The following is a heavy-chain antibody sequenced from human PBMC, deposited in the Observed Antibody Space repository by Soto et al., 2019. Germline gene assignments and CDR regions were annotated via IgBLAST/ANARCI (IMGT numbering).Heavy chain of an antibody. D-gene: IGHD3-3*01. CDR2: ISGSGGST. CDR3: AKRDGYYSGYYYYYMDV. J-gene: IGHJ6*03. V-gene: IGHV3-23*01. CDR1: GFTFSSYA. Sequence: GGSLRLSCAASGFTFSSYAMSWVRQAPGKGLEWVSAISGSGGSTYYADSVKGRFTISRDNSKNTLYLQMNSLRAEDTAVYYCAKRDGYYSGYYYYYMDVWGKGTTVTVSS.